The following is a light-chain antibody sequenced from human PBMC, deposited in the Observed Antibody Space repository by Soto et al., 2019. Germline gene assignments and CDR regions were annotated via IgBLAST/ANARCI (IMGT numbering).Light chain of an antibody. CDR2: AAS. CDR3: QQSYSTPRT. CDR1: QSISSY. J-gene: IGKJ1*01. V-gene: IGKV1-39*01. Sequence: DIQMTQSPSSLSASVGDRVTITCRASQSISSYLNWYQQKPGKAPKLLIYAASSLQSRVPSRVSGSGSGTDFTLTIISLQPEDFATYYCQQSYSTPRTFGQGTKVDIK.